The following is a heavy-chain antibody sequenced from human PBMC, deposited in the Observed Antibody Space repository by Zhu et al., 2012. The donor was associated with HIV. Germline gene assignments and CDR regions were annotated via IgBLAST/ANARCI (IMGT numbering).Heavy chain of an antibody. CDR1: GGSFSGYY. Sequence: QVQLQQWGAGLLKPSETLSLTCAVYGGSFSGYYWSWIRQPPGKGLEWIGEINHSGSTNYNPSLKSRVTISVDTSKNQFSLKLSSVTAADTAVYYCARHVGYDSSGGDYYYYYGMDVWGQGDHGHRLL. CDR3: ARHVGYDSSGGDYYYYYGMDV. J-gene: IGHJ6*02. V-gene: IGHV4-34*01. CDR2: INHSGST. D-gene: IGHD3-22*01.